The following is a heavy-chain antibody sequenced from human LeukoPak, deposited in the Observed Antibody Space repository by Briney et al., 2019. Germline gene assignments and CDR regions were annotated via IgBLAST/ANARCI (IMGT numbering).Heavy chain of an antibody. CDR3: ARGYDFWSGYPLGY. CDR2: IYYSGST. V-gene: IGHV4-59*01. CDR1: GGSISSYY. J-gene: IGHJ4*02. D-gene: IGHD3-3*01. Sequence: SQTLSLTXTVSGGSISSYYWSWIRQPPGKGLEWIGYIYYSGSTNYNPSLKSRVTISVDTSKNQFSLKLSSVTAADTAVYYCARGYDFWSGYPLGYWGQGTLVTVSS.